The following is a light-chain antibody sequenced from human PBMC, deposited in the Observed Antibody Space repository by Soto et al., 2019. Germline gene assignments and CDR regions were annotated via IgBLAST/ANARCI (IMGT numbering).Light chain of an antibody. Sequence: AIRMTQSPSSLSASTGDRVTITCRASQGISSYLAWYQQKPGKAPKLLIYAASKLQSGFPSRFSVTGSVTDFTLTISCLQSEDFATDYSQQYYSYPETFGQGTKWESK. V-gene: IGKV1-8*01. J-gene: IGKJ1*01. CDR1: QGISSY. CDR3: QQYYSYPET. CDR2: AAS.